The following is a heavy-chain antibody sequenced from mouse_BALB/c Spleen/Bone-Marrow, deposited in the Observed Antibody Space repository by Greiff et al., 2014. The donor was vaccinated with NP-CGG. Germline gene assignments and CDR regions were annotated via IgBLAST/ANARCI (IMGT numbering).Heavy chain of an antibody. J-gene: IGHJ2*01. Sequence: VQLQQSGAELMKPGASVEISCKATGYTFSNYWIEWVKQRPGHGLEWIGEILPGSGTTNYNEKFDDKAAFTADTSPNTAYMQLSSLTSEDSAVYYCARGLPLDFWGQGTTLTVSS. CDR3: ARGLPLDF. CDR1: GYTFSNYW. D-gene: IGHD2-4*01. V-gene: IGHV1-9*01. CDR2: ILPGSGTT.